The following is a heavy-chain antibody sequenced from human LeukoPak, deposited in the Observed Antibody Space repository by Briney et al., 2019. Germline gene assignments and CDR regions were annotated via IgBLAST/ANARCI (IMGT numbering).Heavy chain of an antibody. CDR1: GFTFSSYA. Sequence: GGSLRLSCAASGFTFSSYAMSWVRQAPGKGLEWVSAISGSGGSTYYADSVKGRFTISRDNYKNTLYLQMNSLRAEDTAVYYCAKNNYYDSSGYLYWGQGTLVTVSS. V-gene: IGHV3-23*01. D-gene: IGHD3-22*01. CDR2: ISGSGGST. CDR3: AKNNYYDSSGYLY. J-gene: IGHJ4*02.